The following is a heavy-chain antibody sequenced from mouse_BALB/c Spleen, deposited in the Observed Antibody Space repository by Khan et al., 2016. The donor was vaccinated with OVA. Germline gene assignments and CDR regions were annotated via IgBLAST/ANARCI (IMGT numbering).Heavy chain of an antibody. CDR3: ARGNYYGYYFDY. J-gene: IGHJ2*01. CDR1: GYSITSGYA. Sequence: EVQLQESGPGLVKPSQSLSLTCTVTGYSITSGYAWNWIRQFPGNKLEWMGYISYSGVTSYTPSLTSRISITRDTSKNQFFLQLNSVTTEDTATDYCARGNYYGYYFDYWGQGTTRTVSS. D-gene: IGHD1-1*01. V-gene: IGHV3-2*02. CDR2: ISYSGVT.